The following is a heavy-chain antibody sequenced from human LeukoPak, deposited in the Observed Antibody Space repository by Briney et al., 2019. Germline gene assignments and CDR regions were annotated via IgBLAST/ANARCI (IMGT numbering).Heavy chain of an antibody. Sequence: SETLSLTCTVSGGSISSYYWSWIRQPPGKGLEWIGSIYYSGSTYYNPSLKSRVTISVDTSKNQFSLKLSSVTAADTAVYYCASGAMTTVTTVDYWGQGTLVTVSS. D-gene: IGHD4-17*01. V-gene: IGHV4-59*05. CDR3: ASGAMTTVTTVDY. J-gene: IGHJ4*02. CDR1: GGSISSYY. CDR2: IYYSGST.